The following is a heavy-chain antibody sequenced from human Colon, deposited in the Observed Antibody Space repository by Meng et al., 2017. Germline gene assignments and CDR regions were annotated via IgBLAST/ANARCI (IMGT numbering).Heavy chain of an antibody. CDR1: GGSIKSAGYH. CDR2: MSDSGTT. J-gene: IGHJ4*02. V-gene: IGHV4-31*03. Sequence: HVHLHESGPGLVSPSDALSLVCTVSGGSIKSAGYHWSWVRQHPGKGLEYIGFMSDSGTTDYNPSLRSRVSISEIGSSKNQFSLTLRSVTAADTATYFCARDTLYGTDYWGQGVLVTVSS. CDR3: ARDTLYGTDY. D-gene: IGHD4-17*01.